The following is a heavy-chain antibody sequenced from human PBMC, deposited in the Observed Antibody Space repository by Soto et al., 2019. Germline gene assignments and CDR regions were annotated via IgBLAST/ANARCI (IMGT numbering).Heavy chain of an antibody. CDR2: ISWNSGSI. CDR3: AKDKGEYPLYFDY. Sequence: SLRLSCAASGFTFDDYAMHWVRQAPGKGLEWVSGISWNSGSIGYADSVKGRFTISRDNAKNSLYLQMNSLRAEDTALYYCAKDKGEYPLYFDYWGQGTLVTVSS. CDR1: GFTFDDYA. D-gene: IGHD3-16*01. V-gene: IGHV3-9*01. J-gene: IGHJ4*02.